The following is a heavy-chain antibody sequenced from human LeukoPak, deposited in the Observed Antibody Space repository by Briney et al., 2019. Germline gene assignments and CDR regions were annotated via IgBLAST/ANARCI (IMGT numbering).Heavy chain of an antibody. J-gene: IGHJ4*02. V-gene: IGHV3-48*01. CDR1: GFPFIEYS. CDR3: ARDHNYAFDN. CDR2: IGIDSGNT. D-gene: IGHD1-1*01. Sequence: GGSLRLSRTASGFPFIEYSMNWVRQVPGQGLEWIACIGIDSGNTKYADSVRGRFTISADKAKNSLYLQMNSLRVEDTAVYYCARDHNYAFDNWGQGTLVSVAS.